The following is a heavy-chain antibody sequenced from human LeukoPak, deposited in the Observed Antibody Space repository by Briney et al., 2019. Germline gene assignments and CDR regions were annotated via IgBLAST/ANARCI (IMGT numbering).Heavy chain of an antibody. CDR2: IKEDGSEN. CDR1: GFSLSNYA. J-gene: IGHJ4*02. V-gene: IGHV3-7*01. D-gene: IGHD1-1*01. CDR3: ARQRYSDY. Sequence: GSLRLSCVVSGFSLSNYAMSWVRQAPGKGLEWVANIKEDGSENSYVESVKGRFTISRDNAKNSLYLQLNSLRAEDTAVYFCARQRYSDYWGQGTLVTVSS.